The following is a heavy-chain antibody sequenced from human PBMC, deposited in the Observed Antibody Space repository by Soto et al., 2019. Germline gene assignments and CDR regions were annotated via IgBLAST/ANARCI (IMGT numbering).Heavy chain of an antibody. V-gene: IGHV3-21*01. CDR3: ARFRGGYYFDY. CDR1: GFTFSSYS. Sequence: EVQLVESGGGLVKPGGSLRLSCAASGFTFSSYSMNRVRQAPGKGLEWVSSISSSSSYIYYADSVKGLFTISRDNAKNSLYLRMNSLRAEDTAVYYCARFRGGYYFDYWSQGTLVTVSS. CDR2: ISSSSSYI. J-gene: IGHJ4*02. D-gene: IGHD2-15*01.